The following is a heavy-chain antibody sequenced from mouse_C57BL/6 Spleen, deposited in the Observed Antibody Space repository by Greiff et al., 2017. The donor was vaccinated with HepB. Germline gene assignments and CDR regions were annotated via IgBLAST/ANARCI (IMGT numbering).Heavy chain of an antibody. J-gene: IGHJ1*03. V-gene: IGHV1-69*01. D-gene: IGHD1-1*01. Sequence: QVQLQQPGAELVMPGASVKLSCKASGYTFTSYWMHWVKQRPGQGLEWIGEIDSSDSYTNYNQKFKGKSTLTVDKSSSTAYMQLSSLTSEDSAVYYCARQGYGSSYWYFDVWGTGTTVTVSS. CDR3: ARQGYGSSYWYFDV. CDR1: GYTFTSYW. CDR2: IDSSDSYT.